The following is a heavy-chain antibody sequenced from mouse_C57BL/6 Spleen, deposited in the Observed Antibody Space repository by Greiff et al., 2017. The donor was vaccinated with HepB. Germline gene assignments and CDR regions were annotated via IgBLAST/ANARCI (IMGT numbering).Heavy chain of an antibody. CDR2: ISSGSSTI. CDR3: AREYYFDY. CDR1: GFTFSDYG. V-gene: IGHV5-17*01. J-gene: IGHJ2*01. Sequence: DVKLVESGGGLVKPGGSLKLSCAASGFTFSDYGMYWVRQAPAKGLEWGAYISSGSSTIYYADTVKGRFTISRDNAKNTLFLQMTSLRSEDTAMYYCAREYYFDYWGQGTTLTVSS.